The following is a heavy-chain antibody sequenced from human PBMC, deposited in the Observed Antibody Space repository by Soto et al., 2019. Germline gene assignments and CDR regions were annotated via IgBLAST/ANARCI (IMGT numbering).Heavy chain of an antibody. Sequence: QVQLQESGPGLVKPSETLSLTCTVSGGSISSYYWSWIRQPPGKGLEWIGYIYYSWNTNYNPSLTTYNPSLKSRVTISVDTSKNQFSLKLSSVTAADTAVYYCARQPWADYGGIFDPWGQGTLVTVSS. CDR3: ARQPWADYGGIFDP. CDR1: GGSISSYY. D-gene: IGHD4-17*01. CDR2: IYYSWNT. V-gene: IGHV4-59*01. J-gene: IGHJ5*02.